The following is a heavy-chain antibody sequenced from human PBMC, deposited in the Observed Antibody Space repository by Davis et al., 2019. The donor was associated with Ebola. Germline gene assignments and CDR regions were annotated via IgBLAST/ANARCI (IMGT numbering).Heavy chain of an antibody. J-gene: IGHJ4*02. V-gene: IGHV4-59*08. CDR1: GGSISSYY. Sequence: SETLSLTCTVSGGSISSYYWSWIRQPPGKGLEWIGYIYYSGSTYYNPSLKSRVTISVDTSKNQFSLKLSTVTAADTAVYYCFTDSMVRGVIYWGQGTLVTVSS. D-gene: IGHD3-10*01. CDR3: FTDSMVRGVIY. CDR2: IYYSGST.